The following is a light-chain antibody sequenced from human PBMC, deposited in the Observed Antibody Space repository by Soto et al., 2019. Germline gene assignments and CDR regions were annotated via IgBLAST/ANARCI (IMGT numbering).Light chain of an antibody. CDR3: QVRDSSSDVV. V-gene: IGLV3-21*02. Sequence: SYELTQPPSVSVAPGQTARITCGGTNIGSKSVHWYQQKPGQAPVLVVYDDSDRPSGIPERFSGSNSGNTATLTISRVEAGDEADYYCQVRDSSSDVVFGGGTKLTVL. CDR1: NIGSKS. CDR2: DDS. J-gene: IGLJ2*01.